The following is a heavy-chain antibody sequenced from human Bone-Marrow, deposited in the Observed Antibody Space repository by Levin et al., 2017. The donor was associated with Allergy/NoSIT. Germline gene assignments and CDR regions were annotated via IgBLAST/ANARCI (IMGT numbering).Heavy chain of an antibody. CDR2: FYHSGTT. Sequence: SETLSLTCAVSGSSITKGFYWGWIRQPPEQGLGWICSFYHSGTTYYNPSLKSRVSFSIDTSKNQLSLRLNSVTAADTAVYYCARAGHSVTSVPGWVDPWGQGTLVIVSS. D-gene: IGHD5/OR15-5a*01. CDR3: ARAGHSVTSVPGWVDP. CDR1: GSSITKGFY. J-gene: IGHJ5*02. V-gene: IGHV4-38-2*01.